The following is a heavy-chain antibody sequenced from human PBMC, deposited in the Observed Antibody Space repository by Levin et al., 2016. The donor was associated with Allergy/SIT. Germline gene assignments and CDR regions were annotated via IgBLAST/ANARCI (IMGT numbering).Heavy chain of an antibody. D-gene: IGHD4-23*01. V-gene: IGHV3-7*01. CDR2: INEDGSEK. CDR3: TSLYGGFEP. J-gene: IGHJ5*02. Sequence: WIRQPPGKGLEWVANINEDGSEKYHADSVKGRFTVSRDNAQNSVYLQMNSLRAEDTAVYYCTSLYGGFEPWGQGTLVTVSS.